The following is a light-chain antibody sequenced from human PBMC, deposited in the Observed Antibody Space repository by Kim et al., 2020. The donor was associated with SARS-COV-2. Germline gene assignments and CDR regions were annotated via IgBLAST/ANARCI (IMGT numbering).Light chain of an antibody. CDR2: DVS. CDR3: CSYAGSYTHVV. J-gene: IGLJ2*01. Sequence: QSVTNSCTGNSSDVGGYNYVSWYQQHPGKAPKLMIYDVSKRPSGVPDRFSGSKSGNTASLTISGLQAEDEADYYCCSYAGSYTHVVFGGGTQLTVL. CDR1: SSDVGGYNY. V-gene: IGLV2-11*01.